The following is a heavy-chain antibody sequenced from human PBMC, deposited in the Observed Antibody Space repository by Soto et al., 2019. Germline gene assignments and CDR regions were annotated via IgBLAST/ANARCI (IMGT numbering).Heavy chain of an antibody. D-gene: IGHD3-10*01. V-gene: IGHV4-30-4*08. CDR1: GGSIISGDYY. J-gene: IGHJ3*02. Sequence: SETLSLTCTVSGGSIISGDYYWSWIRQPPGKGLEWIGYIYYSGDTSYNPSLKSRVTISIDTSKNQFSLKLSSVTAADTAVYYCARRYGGAFDIWGQGTMVTVSS. CDR3: ARRYGGAFDI. CDR2: IYYSGDT.